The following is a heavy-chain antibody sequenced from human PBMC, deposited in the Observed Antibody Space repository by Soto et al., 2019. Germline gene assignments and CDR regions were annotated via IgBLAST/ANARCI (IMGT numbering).Heavy chain of an antibody. CDR2: IYPGDSDT. CDR1: GYSFTSYW. V-gene: IGHV5-51*01. J-gene: IGHJ6*02. CDR3: ARLPLSNYYYYGMDV. Sequence: PGESLKIPCKGSGYSFTSYWIGWVRQMPGKGLEWMGIIYPGDSDTRYSPSFQGQVTISADKSISTAYLQWSSLKASDTAMYYCARLPLSNYYYYGMDVWGQGTTVTVSS.